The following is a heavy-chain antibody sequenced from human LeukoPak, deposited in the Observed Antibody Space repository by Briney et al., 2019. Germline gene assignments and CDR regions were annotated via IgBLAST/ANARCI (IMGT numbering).Heavy chain of an antibody. D-gene: IGHD3-22*01. CDR1: GYTFTGYY. CDR2: INPNSGGT. CDR3: ARAADSSGYYERGVWFDP. J-gene: IGHJ5*02. Sequence: ASVKVSCKASGYTFTGYYMHWVRQAPGQGLEWMGWINPNSGGTNYAQKFQGRVTMTRDTSISTAYMELSRLRSDDTAVYYCARAADSSGYYERGVWFDPWGQGTLVTVSP. V-gene: IGHV1-2*02.